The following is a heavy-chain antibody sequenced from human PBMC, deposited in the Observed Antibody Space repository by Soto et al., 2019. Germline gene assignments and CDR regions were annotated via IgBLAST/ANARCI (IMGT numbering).Heavy chain of an antibody. CDR3: ATMGTPATGLYYFDY. Sequence: QVQLQESGPGLVKPSETLSLTCTVSGGSISSGNYYWSWIRQPPGKGLEWIGFISYGGSTYYSASLKSRFTISVDTSKNQFSLNLSFVTAADTAVYYCATMGTPATGLYYFDYWGQGTLATVSS. V-gene: IGHV4-30-4*01. CDR2: ISYGGST. D-gene: IGHD1-7*01. J-gene: IGHJ4*02. CDR1: GGSISSGNYY.